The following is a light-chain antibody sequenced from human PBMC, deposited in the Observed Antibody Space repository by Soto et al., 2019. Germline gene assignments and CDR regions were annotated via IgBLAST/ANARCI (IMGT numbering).Light chain of an antibody. J-gene: IGKJ4*01. CDR2: GAS. CDR3: QQYGISPLT. CDR1: QSVSSSF. Sequence: EIVLTQSPGTLSLSTGERATLSCRASQSVSSSFLAWDQQKPGQAPRLLIYGASSRATGISDRYSGSGCGTCLFLTISLMAPEDAAVYCFQQYGISPLTFGGGTKVEIK. V-gene: IGKV3-20*01.